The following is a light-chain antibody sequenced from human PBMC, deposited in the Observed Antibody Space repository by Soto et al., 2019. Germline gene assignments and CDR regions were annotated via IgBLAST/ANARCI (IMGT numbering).Light chain of an antibody. CDR2: AAS. V-gene: IGKV1-9*01. J-gene: IGKJ5*01. Sequence: DIQLTQSPSFLSPSIVESVTITFLASQVISTSLAWYQVKPGKAPKLLIYAASTLESGVPSRFSATVSGTEFSLTITSLQPEDFATYYCQQLFDSPITFGQGTRLEIK. CDR1: QVISTS. CDR3: QQLFDSPIT.